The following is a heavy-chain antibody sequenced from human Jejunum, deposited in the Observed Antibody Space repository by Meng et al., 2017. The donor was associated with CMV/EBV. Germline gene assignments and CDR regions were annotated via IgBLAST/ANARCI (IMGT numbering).Heavy chain of an antibody. D-gene: IGHD2-2*01. CDR2: IHYTETT. J-gene: IGHJ4*02. Sequence: RLQESGPGLVKPSEPLSLTCTVSGGSISSGRHFWGWIRQAPGKGLEWIATIHYTETTHYNPSLKSRITISVDTSKNQISLKVNSVTAADTAMYYCAADISTAWFYYWGQGTLVTVSS. V-gene: IGHV4-39*07. CDR1: GGSISSGRHF. CDR3: AADISTAWFYY.